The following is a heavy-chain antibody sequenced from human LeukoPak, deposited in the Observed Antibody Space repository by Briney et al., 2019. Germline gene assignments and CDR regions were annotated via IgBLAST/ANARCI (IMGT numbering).Heavy chain of an antibody. CDR3: ARHRNLLGSPTGSFDV. Sequence: GESLKISCKGSGFSFTSYWIAWARQMPGKGLEWLGVIFPGDSDVRNSPSFQGHVTFSTDNSITTAYLHWNSLKASDTAIYFCARHRNLLGSPTGSFDVWGQGTTVIVSS. J-gene: IGHJ3*01. D-gene: IGHD2/OR15-2a*01. V-gene: IGHV5-51*01. CDR2: IFPGDSDV. CDR1: GFSFTSYW.